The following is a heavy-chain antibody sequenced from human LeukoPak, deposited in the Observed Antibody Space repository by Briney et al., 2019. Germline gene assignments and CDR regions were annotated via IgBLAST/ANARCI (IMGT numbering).Heavy chain of an antibody. V-gene: IGHV3-30*04. CDR2: ISYDGSNK. CDR3: ARGSNVLLWFGESGEDAFDI. Sequence: PGGSLRLSCAVSGFTFSSYAMHWVRQAPGKGLEWVAVISYDGSNKYYADSVKGRFTTSRDNSKNTLYLQMNSLRAEDTAVYYCARGSNVLLWFGESGEDAFDIWGQGTMVTVSS. CDR1: GFTFSSYA. J-gene: IGHJ3*02. D-gene: IGHD3-10*01.